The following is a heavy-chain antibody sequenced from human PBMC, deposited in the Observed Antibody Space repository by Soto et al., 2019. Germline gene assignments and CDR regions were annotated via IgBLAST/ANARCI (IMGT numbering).Heavy chain of an antibody. V-gene: IGHV3-66*01. CDR1: GFTVSSNY. D-gene: IGHD4-4*01. CDR3: ASYSSRDFDY. CDR2: IYSGGST. Sequence: GGSLRLSCAASGFTVSSNYMSWVRQAPGKGLEWVSVIYSGGSTYYADSVKGRFTISRDNSKNTLCLQMNSLRAEDTAVYYCASYSSRDFDYWGQGTLVTVSS. J-gene: IGHJ4*02.